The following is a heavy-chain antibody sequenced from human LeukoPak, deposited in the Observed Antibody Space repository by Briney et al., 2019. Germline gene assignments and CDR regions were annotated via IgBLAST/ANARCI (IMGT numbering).Heavy chain of an antibody. CDR1: GYTFTGYY. Sequence: ASVKVSCKASGYTFTGYYMHWVRQATGQGLEWMGWMNPNSGNTGYAQKFQGRVTMTRNTSISTAYMELSSLRSEDTAVYYCARGHYDFWSGYYRGSNWFDPWGQGTLVTVSS. CDR3: ARGHYDFWSGYYRGSNWFDP. V-gene: IGHV1-8*02. CDR2: MNPNSGNT. J-gene: IGHJ5*02. D-gene: IGHD3-3*01.